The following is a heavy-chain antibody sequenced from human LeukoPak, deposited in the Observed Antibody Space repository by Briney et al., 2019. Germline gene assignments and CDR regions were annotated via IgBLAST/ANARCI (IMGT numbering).Heavy chain of an antibody. D-gene: IGHD3-10*01. CDR3: ARVSFYGSGSMFVDY. CDR2: IYSTVTT. Sequence: SETLSLTCSVSGVSISNNYWSWIRQPPGKGLEWIGYIYSTVTTNYNPSLKSRVTMSVDKSKNQFSLNLSSVTAADTAVYYCARVSFYGSGSMFVDYWGQGTLVTVSS. CDR1: GVSISNNY. J-gene: IGHJ4*02. V-gene: IGHV4-59*01.